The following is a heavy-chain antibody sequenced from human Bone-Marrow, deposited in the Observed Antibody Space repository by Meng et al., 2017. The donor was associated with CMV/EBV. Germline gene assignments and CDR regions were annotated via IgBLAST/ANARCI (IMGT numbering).Heavy chain of an antibody. CDR2: ISGSGGST. V-gene: IGHV3-23*01. J-gene: IGHJ4*02. D-gene: IGHD3-22*01. CDR1: GFTFSSYA. Sequence: GESLKISCAASGFTFSSYAMSWVRQAPGKGLEWVSAISGSGGSTYYADSVKGRFTISRDNSKNTLYLQMNSLRAEDTAVYYCAKAPILDRNFDYWGQGKLVTVSS. CDR3: AKAPILDRNFDY.